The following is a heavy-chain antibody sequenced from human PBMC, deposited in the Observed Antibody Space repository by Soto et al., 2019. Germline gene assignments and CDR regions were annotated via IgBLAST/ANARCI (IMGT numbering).Heavy chain of an antibody. J-gene: IGHJ5*02. CDR3: ARKLEASIRHVEWFSYKWFDP. CDR2: ITFRGVT. CDR1: GDSLSGYA. V-gene: IGHV4-34*01. D-gene: IGHD3-9*01. Sequence: QVLPQQWGSGLLRPSETLSLTCDVHGDSLSGYAWSWIRQPPGKGLEWIGEITFRGVTNYHPSLKSRLSMSVDTSKNRISLNVSSVTAADTALYFCARKLEASIRHVEWFSYKWFDPWGPGTLVTVSS.